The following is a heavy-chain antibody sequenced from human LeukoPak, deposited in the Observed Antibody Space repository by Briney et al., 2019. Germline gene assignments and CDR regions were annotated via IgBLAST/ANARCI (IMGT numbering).Heavy chain of an antibody. CDR1: GFTFSDYW. Sequence: GGSLRLSCAASGFTFSDYWMTWVRQAPGKGLEWVANIKQDGSEKYYADSVRGRFTISRDNSKNTLYLQMNSLRAEDTAVYYCAKDLSSSSPEYYYYYYMDVWGKGTTVTVSS. J-gene: IGHJ6*03. V-gene: IGHV3-7*01. CDR2: IKQDGSEK. CDR3: AKDLSSSSPEYYYYYYMDV. D-gene: IGHD6-6*01.